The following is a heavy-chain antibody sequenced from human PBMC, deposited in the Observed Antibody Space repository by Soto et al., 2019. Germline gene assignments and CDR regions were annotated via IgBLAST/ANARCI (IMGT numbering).Heavy chain of an antibody. Sequence: GGSLRLSCAASASIFKGHGMHWVRQAPGKGLEWVAIIRYDGGTTDYAAPVKGRFTISRDDSKNTLYLQMNSLKTEDTAVYYCTTDPGVYYDILTGPFDYWGQGTLVTVSS. D-gene: IGHD3-9*01. J-gene: IGHJ4*02. CDR3: TTDPGVYYDILTGPFDY. CDR2: IRYDGGTT. V-gene: IGHV3-15*01. CDR1: ASIFKGHG.